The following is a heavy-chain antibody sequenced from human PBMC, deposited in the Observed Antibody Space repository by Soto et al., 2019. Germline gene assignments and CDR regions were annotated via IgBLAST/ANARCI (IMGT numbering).Heavy chain of an antibody. CDR3: ARSQGSSTSLEIYYFYSYGMDV. D-gene: IGHD2-2*01. CDR2: IIPISGTA. J-gene: IGHJ6*02. Sequence: QVQLVQSGAEVKKPGSSVKVSCKASGGTFSSYAISWVRQAPGQGLEWMGGIIPISGTANYAQKFQGRVTITADESTSTAYMDLSSLRSEDTAVYYCARSQGSSTSLEIYYFYSYGMDVWGQGTTVTVSS. V-gene: IGHV1-69*01. CDR1: GGTFSSYA.